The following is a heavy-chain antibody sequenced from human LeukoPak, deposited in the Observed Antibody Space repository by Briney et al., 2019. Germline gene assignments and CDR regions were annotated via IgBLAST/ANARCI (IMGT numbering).Heavy chain of an antibody. CDR3: LRGWAAPDY. D-gene: IGHD6-13*01. CDR1: GFTFSTFG. J-gene: IGHJ4*02. Sequence: GGSLRLSCAASGFTFSTFGMHWVRQAPGQGLEWVSSISGSGGSTYYADSLKGRFTISRDNAENSLYLQMNSLRGDDTAVYYCLRGWAAPDYWGQGTLVTVSS. V-gene: IGHV3-21*01. CDR2: ISGSGGST.